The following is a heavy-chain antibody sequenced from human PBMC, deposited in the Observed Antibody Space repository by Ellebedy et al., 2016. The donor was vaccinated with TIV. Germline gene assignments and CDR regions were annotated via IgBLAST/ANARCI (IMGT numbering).Heavy chain of an antibody. CDR1: GFSFSTYA. Sequence: PGGSLRLSCAASGFSFSTYAMAWVRQAPGKGLEWLSAIGPRSEYKFYTDSVKGRFSISRDNSKNTLYLQMNSLRAEDTAVYYCARRGGSYYDYWGQGTLVTVSS. CDR2: IGPRSEYK. V-gene: IGHV3-23*01. D-gene: IGHD3-16*01. J-gene: IGHJ4*02. CDR3: ARRGGSYYDY.